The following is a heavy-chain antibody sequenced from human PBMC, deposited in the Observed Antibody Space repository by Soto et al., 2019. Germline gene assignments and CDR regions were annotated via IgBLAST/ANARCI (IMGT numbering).Heavy chain of an antibody. D-gene: IGHD3-22*01. Sequence: GGFLRLSCAASGFTFSNAWMSWVRQAPGKGLEWVGRIKSKTDGGTTDYAAPVKGRFTISRDDSKNTLYLQMNSLKTEDTAVYYCTTEWLLRYYYGMDVWGQGTTVTVSS. CDR1: GFTFSNAW. J-gene: IGHJ6*02. CDR3: TTEWLLRYYYGMDV. CDR2: IKSKTDGGTT. V-gene: IGHV3-15*01.